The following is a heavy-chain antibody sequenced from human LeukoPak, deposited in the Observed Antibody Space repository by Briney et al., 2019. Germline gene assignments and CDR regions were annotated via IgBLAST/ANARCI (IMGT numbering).Heavy chain of an antibody. CDR3: ARVYCSGGICHFDY. CDR1: GFTFSNCA. Sequence: GGSLRLSCAASGFTFSNCAMSWVRKAPGKGLEWVSAISGRGDRTNYADSVKGRCTISRENAKNSLYLQMNSLRAGDTAVYYCARVYCSGGICHFDYWGQGTLVTVSS. J-gene: IGHJ4*02. D-gene: IGHD2-15*01. V-gene: IGHV3-23*01. CDR2: ISGRGDRT.